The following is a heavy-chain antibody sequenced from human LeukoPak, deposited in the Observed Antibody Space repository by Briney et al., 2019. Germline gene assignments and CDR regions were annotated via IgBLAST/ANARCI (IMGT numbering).Heavy chain of an antibody. V-gene: IGHV4-31*03. CDR2: ISYSGTT. J-gene: IGHJ2*01. CDR3: ASHRTGKYYWYFDL. CDR1: GDSISSGGYY. Sequence: SQTLSLTCSVSGDSISSGGYYWSWIRQHPGKGLEWIGYISYSGTTSYNASLKSRLTILLDTSKSQFSLNLNSVTAADTAVYYCASHRTGKYYWYFDLWGRGTLVTVSS. D-gene: IGHD1-1*01.